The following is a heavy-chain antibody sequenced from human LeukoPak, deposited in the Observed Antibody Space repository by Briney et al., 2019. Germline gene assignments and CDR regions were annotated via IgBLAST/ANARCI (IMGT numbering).Heavy chain of an antibody. CDR2: IWYDGSNR. V-gene: IGHV3-33*01. CDR1: GFTFSSYG. CDR3: ARGYDYGDSYYFDY. J-gene: IGHJ4*02. D-gene: IGHD4-17*01. Sequence: GGSLRLSCAASGFTFSSYGMHWVRQAPGKGLEWVAVIWYDGSNRYYADSVKGRFTISRDNSKNTLYLQMNSLGAEDTAVYYCARGYDYGDSYYFDYWGQGTLVTVSS.